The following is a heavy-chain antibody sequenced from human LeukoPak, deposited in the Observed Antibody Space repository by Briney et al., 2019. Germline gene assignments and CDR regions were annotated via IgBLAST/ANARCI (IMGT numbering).Heavy chain of an antibody. J-gene: IGHJ4*02. CDR2: INHSGST. V-gene: IGHV4-34*01. Sequence: PSETLSLTCAVYGGSFSGYYWSWIRQPPGKGLEWIGEINHSGSTNYNPSLKSRVTISVDKSKNQFSLKLSSVTAADTAVYYCAREKPGYSSSWYPFDYWGQGTLVTVSS. D-gene: IGHD6-13*01. CDR3: AREKPGYSSSWYPFDY. CDR1: GGSFSGYY.